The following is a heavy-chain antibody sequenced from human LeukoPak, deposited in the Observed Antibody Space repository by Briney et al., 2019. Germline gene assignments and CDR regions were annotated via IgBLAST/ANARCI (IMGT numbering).Heavy chain of an antibody. D-gene: IGHD3-16*01. CDR2: ISSSGSTI. Sequence: PGGSLRLSCAASGFTFSSFEMNWVRQAPGKGLGWVSYISSSGSTIYYADSVKGRFTISRDNAKNSLYLQMNSLRAEDTAVYYCAKLLQGPGGDYWGQGTLVTVSS. J-gene: IGHJ4*02. V-gene: IGHV3-48*03. CDR3: AKLLQGPGGDY. CDR1: GFTFSSFE.